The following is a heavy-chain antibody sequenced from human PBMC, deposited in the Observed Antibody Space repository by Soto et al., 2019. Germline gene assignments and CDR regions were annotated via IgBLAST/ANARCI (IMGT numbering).Heavy chain of an antibody. CDR2: ISAYNGNT. D-gene: IGHD2-2*01. V-gene: IGHV1-18*01. Sequence: SSVKVSCKAAGYTVTNYGMHWVRHAPGQRLEWMGWISAYNGNTNYSQMLQGRVTMTTDTSTSTAYMELRSLRSDDTAVYYCARPIVVVPAAKGRGSGYYFDYWGQGTLVTSPQ. CDR1: GYTVTNYG. CDR3: ARPIVVVPAAKGRGSGYYFDY. J-gene: IGHJ4*02.